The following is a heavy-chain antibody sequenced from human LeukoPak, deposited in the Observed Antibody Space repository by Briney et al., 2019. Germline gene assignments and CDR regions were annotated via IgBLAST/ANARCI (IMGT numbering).Heavy chain of an antibody. CDR1: GFTFSSYA. V-gene: IGHV3-23*01. J-gene: IGHJ4*02. CDR3: AKPGDPITMIVVVIPPGY. D-gene: IGHD3-22*01. Sequence: GGSLRLSCAASGFTFSSYAMSWVRQAPGKGLEWVSAISGSGGSTYYADSVKGRFTISRDNSKNTLYPQMNSLRAEDTAVYYCAKPGDPITMIVVVIPPGYWGQGTLVTVSS. CDR2: ISGSGGST.